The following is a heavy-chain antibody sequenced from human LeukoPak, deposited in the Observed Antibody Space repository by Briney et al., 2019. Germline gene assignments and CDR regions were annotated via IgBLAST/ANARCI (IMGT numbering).Heavy chain of an antibody. CDR3: ARAVAGYFDY. V-gene: IGHV4-34*01. CDR2: INHSGST. Sequence: SETLSLTCAVYGGSFSGYYWSWIRQPPGKGLEWIGEINHSGSTNYNPSLKSRVTISVDTSKNQFSLKLSSVTAADTAVYYCARAVAGYFDYWGQGTLVTVSS. J-gene: IGHJ4*02. CDR1: GGSFSGYY. D-gene: IGHD6-19*01.